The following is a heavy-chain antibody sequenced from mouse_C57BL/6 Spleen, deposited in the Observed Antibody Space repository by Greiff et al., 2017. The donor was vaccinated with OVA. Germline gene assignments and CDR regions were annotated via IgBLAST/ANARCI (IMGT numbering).Heavy chain of an antibody. CDR2: ISGGGSYT. J-gene: IGHJ4*01. V-gene: IGHV5-4*01. CDR1: GFTFSSYA. D-gene: IGHD1-1*01. CDR3: ARDGGGSSPYYAMDY. Sequence: EVKLMESGGGLVKPGGSLKLSCAASGFTFSSYAMSWVRQTPEKRLEWVATISGGGSYTYYPDNVKGRFTISRDNAKNNLYLQMSHLKSEDTAMYYCARDGGGSSPYYAMDYWGQGTSVTVSS.